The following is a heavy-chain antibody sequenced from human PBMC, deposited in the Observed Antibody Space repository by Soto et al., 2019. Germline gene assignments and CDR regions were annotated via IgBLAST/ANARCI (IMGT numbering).Heavy chain of an antibody. D-gene: IGHD6-19*01. Sequence: PGGSLRLSCAASGFTFSSYGMHWVRQAPGKGLEWVAVISYDGSNKYYADSVKGRFTISRDNSKNTLYLQMNSLRAEDTAVYYCAKDSSGWYPNYFDYWGQGTLVTVSS. J-gene: IGHJ4*02. V-gene: IGHV3-30*18. CDR2: ISYDGSNK. CDR3: AKDSSGWYPNYFDY. CDR1: GFTFSSYG.